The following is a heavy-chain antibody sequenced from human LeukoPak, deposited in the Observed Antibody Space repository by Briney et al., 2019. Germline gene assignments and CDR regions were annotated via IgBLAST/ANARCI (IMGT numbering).Heavy chain of an antibody. V-gene: IGHV4-61*09. Sequence: SQTLSLTCSVSGGSLSSGSYYWTWIRQPAGRGLEWIGHIYTSGTTNYNPSLKSRVTISVDTSKKQFSLKLSSVTAADTAVYYCARVEGGNYFDYYYMDVWGKGTTVTVSS. CDR2: IYTSGTT. CDR3: ARVEGGNYFDYYYMDV. CDR1: GGSLSSGSYY. J-gene: IGHJ6*03. D-gene: IGHD3-16*01.